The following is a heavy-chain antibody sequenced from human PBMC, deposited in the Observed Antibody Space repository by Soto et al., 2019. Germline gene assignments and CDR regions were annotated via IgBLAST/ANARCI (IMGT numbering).Heavy chain of an antibody. J-gene: IGHJ3*02. V-gene: IGHV3-30*18. CDR1: GFTFSSYG. D-gene: IGHD3-22*01. CDR3: AKFNEVYDSSGYSSLDAFAI. Sequence: QVQLVESGGGVVQPGRSLRLSCAASGFTFSSYGMHWVRQAPGKGLEWVAVISYDGSNKDYADSLKGRFTISRDNSKNALYLRMNSLRAEDTAVYYCAKFNEVYDSSGYSSLDAFAIWGQGTMVTVSS. CDR2: ISYDGSNK.